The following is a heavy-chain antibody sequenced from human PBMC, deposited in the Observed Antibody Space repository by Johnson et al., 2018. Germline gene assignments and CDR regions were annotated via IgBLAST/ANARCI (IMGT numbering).Heavy chain of an antibody. J-gene: IGHJ1*01. V-gene: IGHV1-69*01. CDR2: IIAFFDTA. CDR1: GGTFSSYA. D-gene: IGHD6-19*01. CDR3: ARGIAVAGKGGEYFQD. Sequence: QVQLVESGAEVKKPGSSVKVSCKASGGTFSSYAISWVRQAPGQGLEWMGGIIAFFDTANYAQKFQGRVTIAADESTTTAYRGLSSLRSEDTAVYYCARGIAVAGKGGEYFQDWGQGTLVTVSS.